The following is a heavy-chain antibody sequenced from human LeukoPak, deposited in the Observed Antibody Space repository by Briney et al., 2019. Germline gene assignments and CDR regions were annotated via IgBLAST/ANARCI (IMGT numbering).Heavy chain of an antibody. V-gene: IGHV3-23*01. J-gene: IGHJ4*02. CDR3: AKDIRRDGYNYFDY. D-gene: IGHD5-24*01. CDR1: GFTFSSSA. Sequence: GGSLRLSCAASGFTFSSSAMSWVRQAPGKGLAGVSLISGSGGSTYYADSVKGRFTISRDNSKSTLYLQMNSLRVEDTAVYYCAKDIRRDGYNYFDYWGQGTLVTVSS. CDR2: ISGSGGST.